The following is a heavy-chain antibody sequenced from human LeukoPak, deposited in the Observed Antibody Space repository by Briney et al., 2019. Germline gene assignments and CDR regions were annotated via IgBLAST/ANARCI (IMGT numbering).Heavy chain of an antibody. J-gene: IGHJ4*02. Sequence: SETLSLTCAVYGGSFSGYYWSWIRQPPGKGLEWIGEINHSGSTNYNPSLKSRVTISVDTSKNQFSLKLSSVTAADTAVYYCARALTRGYCTGGVCYRSPGCYDYWGQGTLVTVSS. D-gene: IGHD2-8*02. CDR2: INHSGST. CDR1: GGSFSGYY. V-gene: IGHV4-34*01. CDR3: ARALTRGYCTGGVCYRSPGCYDY.